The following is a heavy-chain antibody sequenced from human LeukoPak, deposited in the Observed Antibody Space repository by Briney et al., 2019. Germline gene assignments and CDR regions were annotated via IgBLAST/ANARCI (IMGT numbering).Heavy chain of an antibody. CDR1: GFTFGSYS. Sequence: PGGSLRLSCAASGFTFGSYSMTWVRQAPGKGLEWVANIQDDGVEKNYVESVKGRFIISRDNAKDSLFLQMSSLRDEDTALYYCARGYAAIPDWGQGTLVTVSS. V-gene: IGHV3-7*01. J-gene: IGHJ4*02. CDR3: ARGYAAIPD. CDR2: IQDDGVEK. D-gene: IGHD2-15*01.